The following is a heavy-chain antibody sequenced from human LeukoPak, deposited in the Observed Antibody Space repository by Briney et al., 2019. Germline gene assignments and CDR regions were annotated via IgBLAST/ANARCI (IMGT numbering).Heavy chain of an antibody. Sequence: GGSLRLSCAASGFTFSNYAMNWVRQAPGKGLEWVSLISGSTGSTYYADSVKGRFSISRDNSKNTVYLQMNSLRVEDTAVYYCARDDVAVTGALDFWGQGTLVTVSS. J-gene: IGHJ4*02. CDR2: ISGSTGST. V-gene: IGHV3-23*01. CDR3: ARDDVAVTGALDF. D-gene: IGHD6-19*01. CDR1: GFTFSNYA.